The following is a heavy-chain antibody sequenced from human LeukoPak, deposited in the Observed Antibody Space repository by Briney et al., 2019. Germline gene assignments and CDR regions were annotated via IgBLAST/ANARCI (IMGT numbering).Heavy chain of an antibody. D-gene: IGHD2-15*01. Sequence: ASVKVSCKASGYTFTSYYMHWVRQAPGQGLEWMGIINPSGGSTSYAQKFQGRVTMTRDMSTSTVYMELSSLRSEDTAVYYCASGRLLYYYYYYMDVWGKGTTVTVSS. V-gene: IGHV1-46*01. CDR1: GYTFTSYY. CDR3: ASGRLLYYYYYYMDV. J-gene: IGHJ6*03. CDR2: INPSGGST.